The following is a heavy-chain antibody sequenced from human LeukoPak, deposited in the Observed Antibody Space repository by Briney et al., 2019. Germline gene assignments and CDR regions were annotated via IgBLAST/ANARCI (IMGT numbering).Heavy chain of an antibody. CDR1: GGSFSGYY. Sequence: PSETLSLTCAVYGGSFSGYYWSWIRQPPGKGLEWIGSMYYSGSTYYNPSLKSRVTISVDTSTNQFSLKLSSVTAADTAVYYCAREGGSSSVGWFDSWGQGTLVTVSS. D-gene: IGHD6-13*01. J-gene: IGHJ5*01. CDR3: AREGGSSSVGWFDS. V-gene: IGHV4-34*01. CDR2: MYYSGST.